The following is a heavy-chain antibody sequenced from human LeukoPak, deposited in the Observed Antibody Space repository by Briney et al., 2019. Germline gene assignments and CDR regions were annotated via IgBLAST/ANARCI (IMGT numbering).Heavy chain of an antibody. V-gene: IGHV1-18*01. CDR2: ISAYNGNT. CDR1: GYTFTNYG. Sequence: ASVKVSCKTSGYTFTNYGISWVRQAPGQGLEWMGWISAYNGNTNYAQKLQGRVTMTTDTSTSTAYMELRSLRSDDTAVYYCARSYYYDSSGYSTGDYWGQGTLVTVSS. D-gene: IGHD3-22*01. J-gene: IGHJ4*02. CDR3: ARSYYYDSSGYSTGDY.